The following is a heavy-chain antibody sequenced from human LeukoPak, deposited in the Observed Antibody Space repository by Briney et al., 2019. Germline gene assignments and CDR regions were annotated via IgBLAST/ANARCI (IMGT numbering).Heavy chain of an antibody. J-gene: IGHJ4*02. CDR2: ISYRGGST. V-gene: IGHV3-23*01. D-gene: IGHD3-22*01. CDR3: ARGLGSYYNSSCHSSGHDAFDY. Sequence: GGSLSLSCAASGFTFSSYAMSWVRQAPGKGLEWVSAISYRGGSTYYADSVKGRVTISGDKSKNTLYLQMNTLTAEDTAVYYCARGLGSYYNSSCHSSGHDAFDYWGQGTLVTVSS. CDR1: GFTFSSYA.